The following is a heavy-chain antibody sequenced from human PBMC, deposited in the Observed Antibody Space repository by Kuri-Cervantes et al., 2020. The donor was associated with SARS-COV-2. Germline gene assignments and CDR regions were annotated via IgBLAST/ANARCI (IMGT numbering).Heavy chain of an antibody. CDR3: ARATVGATWLGDAFDI. J-gene: IGHJ3*02. D-gene: IGHD1-26*01. V-gene: IGHV3-33*08. CDR1: RSTFSSYG. CDR2: IWYGVSNK. Sequence: GESLKISCAASRSTFSSYGMQLVRQAPGKGLEWVAVIWYGVSNKYYADSVKGRFTISRDNSKNTLYLQMNSLRAEDTAVYYCARATVGATWLGDAFDIWGQGTMVTVSS.